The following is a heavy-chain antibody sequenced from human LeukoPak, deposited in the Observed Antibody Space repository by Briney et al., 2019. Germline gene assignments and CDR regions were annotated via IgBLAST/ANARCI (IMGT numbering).Heavy chain of an antibody. CDR2: IIPIFGTA. Sequence: SVKVSFKASGGTFSSYAISWVRQAPGQGLEWVGGIIPIFGTANYAQKFQGRVTITADESTSTAYMELSSLRSEDTAVYYCARDYYYGSGSYYNDCYYYGMDVWGQGTTVTVSS. CDR1: GGTFSSYA. CDR3: ARDYYYGSGSYYNDCYYYGMDV. D-gene: IGHD3-10*01. J-gene: IGHJ6*02. V-gene: IGHV1-69*13.